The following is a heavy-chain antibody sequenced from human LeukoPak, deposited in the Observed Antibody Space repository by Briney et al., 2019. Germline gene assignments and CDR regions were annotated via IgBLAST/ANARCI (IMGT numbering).Heavy chain of an antibody. J-gene: IGHJ4*02. CDR2: TWYDGSNK. CDR3: AKDPSDY. Sequence: GGSLRLSCAASGFTFSSYGMHWVRQAPGKGLEWVAVTWYDGSNKYYADSVKGRFTISRDNSKNTLYLQMNSLRAEDTAVYYCAKDPSDYWGQGTLVTVSS. V-gene: IGHV3-33*06. CDR1: GFTFSSYG.